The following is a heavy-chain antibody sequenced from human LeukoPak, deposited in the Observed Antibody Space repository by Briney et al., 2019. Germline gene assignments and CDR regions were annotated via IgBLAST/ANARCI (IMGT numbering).Heavy chain of an antibody. CDR3: ARGGYSSSWYVFY. CDR2: ISSSGSTI. CDR1: GFTFSDYY. Sequence: GGSLRLSCAASGFTFSDYYMSWIRQAPGKGLEWVSYISSSGSTIYYADSVKGRFTISRDNAKNSPYPQMNSLRAEDTAVYYCARGGYSSSWYVFYWGQGTLVTVSS. J-gene: IGHJ4*02. D-gene: IGHD6-13*01. V-gene: IGHV3-11*04.